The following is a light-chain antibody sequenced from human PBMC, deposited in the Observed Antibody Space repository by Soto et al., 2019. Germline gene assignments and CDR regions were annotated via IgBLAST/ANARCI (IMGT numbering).Light chain of an antibody. CDR2: DVS. CDR1: SSDVGGYNY. J-gene: IGLJ2*01. Sequence: QSALTQPASVSGSPGQSITISCTGTSSDVGGYNYVSWYQQNPGKAPKLLIYDVSSRPSGASNRFSGSKSGNTASLTISGLQAEDEADYYCSSFTSSTTLVFGGGTKVTVL. CDR3: SSFTSSTTLV. V-gene: IGLV2-14*01.